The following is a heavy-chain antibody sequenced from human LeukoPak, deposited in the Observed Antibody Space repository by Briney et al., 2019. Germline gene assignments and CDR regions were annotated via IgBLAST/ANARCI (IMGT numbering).Heavy chain of an antibody. CDR2: IRSKAYGGTT. D-gene: IGHD3-9*01. Sequence: GGSLRLSCTASGFTFGDYAMSWVRQAPGKGLEWVGFIRSKAYGGTTEYAASVKGRFTISRDDSKSIAYLQVNSLKTEDTAVYYCTRGPYDILTGPYYYYGMDVWGQGTTVTVSS. V-gene: IGHV3-49*04. CDR1: GFTFGDYA. CDR3: TRGPYDILTGPYYYYGMDV. J-gene: IGHJ6*02.